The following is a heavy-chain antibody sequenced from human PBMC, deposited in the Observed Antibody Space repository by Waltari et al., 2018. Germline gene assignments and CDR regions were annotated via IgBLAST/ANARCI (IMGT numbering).Heavy chain of an antibody. CDR2: THTSGGS. Sequence: QVQLQESGPGLVKPSETLSLTCAVSGDSINSYYWSWIRQPAGKGLEWIGRTHTSGGSNYNPSLRGRVTMSVDTSKNQFSLKLNSVTAADTALYYCARAGYGGNWDYWGQGILVTVSS. CDR3: ARAGYGGNWDY. V-gene: IGHV4-4*07. J-gene: IGHJ4*02. D-gene: IGHD2-15*01. CDR1: GDSINSYY.